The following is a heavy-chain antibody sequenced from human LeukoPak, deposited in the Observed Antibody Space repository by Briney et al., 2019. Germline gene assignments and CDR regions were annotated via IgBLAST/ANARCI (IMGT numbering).Heavy chain of an antibody. CDR3: ARQGYSYGSEDY. V-gene: IGHV3-7*01. Sequence: PGGSLRLSCAASGFTFSSYWMTWVRQAPGKGLEWVANLKPDGSDKYYVDSVKGRFTISRDNAKNSLYLQMNSLRAEDTAVYYCARQGYSYGSEDYWGQGTLVTVSS. D-gene: IGHD5-18*01. CDR1: GFTFSSYW. CDR2: LKPDGSDK. J-gene: IGHJ4*02.